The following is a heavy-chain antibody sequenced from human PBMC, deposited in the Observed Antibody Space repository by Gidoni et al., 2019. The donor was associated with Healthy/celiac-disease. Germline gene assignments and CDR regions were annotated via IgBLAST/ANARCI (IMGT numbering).Heavy chain of an antibody. V-gene: IGHV1-18*01. CDR1: GYTVTSYG. CDR2: ISAYNGTP. D-gene: IGHD3-9*01. Sequence: QVQLVQAGAEGKKPGASGKSSCKASGYTVTSYGISWVRQAPGQGLEWMGWISAYNGTPNSAQKLQGRVTMTPDSSTSPAYMALRSLRPDDPSVYSCASASSDILTGYDLFDPWGQGTLVTVSS. CDR3: ASASSDILTGYDLFDP. J-gene: IGHJ5*02.